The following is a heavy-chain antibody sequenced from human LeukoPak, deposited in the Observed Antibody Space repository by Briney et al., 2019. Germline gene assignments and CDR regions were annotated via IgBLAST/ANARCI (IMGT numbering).Heavy chain of an antibody. D-gene: IGHD5-24*01. J-gene: IGHJ4*02. Sequence: PGGSLRLSCVASGFTFSSSEMNWVRQAPGKGLEWISYITSSSRTIWYADSVKGRFTISRDNSRNTVYLQMNSLRAEDTAVYYCAKDDRWLQFCCWGQGTLVTVSA. CDR1: GFTFSSSE. V-gene: IGHV3-48*03. CDR3: AKDDRWLQFCC. CDR2: ITSSSRTI.